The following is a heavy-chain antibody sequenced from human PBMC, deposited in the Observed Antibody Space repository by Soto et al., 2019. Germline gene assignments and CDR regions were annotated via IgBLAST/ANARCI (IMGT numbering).Heavy chain of an antibody. D-gene: IGHD5-12*01. V-gene: IGHV3-74*01. CDR3: VRDLWDIVATISEDYYYYYGMDV. CDR1: GFTFSSYW. CDR2: INSDGSST. J-gene: IGHJ6*02. Sequence: GGSLRLSCAASGFTFSSYWMHWVRQAPGKGLVWVSRINSDGSSTSDADTVKGRFTISRDNAKNTLYLQMNSLRAEDTAVYYCVRDLWDIVATISEDYYYYYGMDVWGQGT.